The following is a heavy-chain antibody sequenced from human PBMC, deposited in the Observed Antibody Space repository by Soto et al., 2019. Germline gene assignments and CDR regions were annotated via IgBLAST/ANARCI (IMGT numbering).Heavy chain of an antibody. CDR2: INPSGGSP. CDR1: GYTFTSYY. Sequence: ASVKVSCKASGYTFTSYYMHWLRQAPGQGLEWMGIINPSGGSPSYAQKFQGRITMTRDTSTSTVYMELSSLRSEDTAVYYCARVPAALHYFDYWGQGTLVTVSS. D-gene: IGHD2-2*01. CDR3: ARVPAALHYFDY. J-gene: IGHJ4*02. V-gene: IGHV1-46*01.